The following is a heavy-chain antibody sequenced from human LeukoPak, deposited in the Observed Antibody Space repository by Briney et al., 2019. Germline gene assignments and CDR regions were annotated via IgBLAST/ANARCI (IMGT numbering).Heavy chain of an antibody. D-gene: IGHD3-22*01. CDR1: GFTFSTYA. CDR2: INGRGVST. J-gene: IGHJ4*02. V-gene: IGHV3-23*01. CDR3: AREAYYDCSGSLDY. Sequence: GGSLRLSCAASGFTFSTYAMSWVRQAPGKGLDWVSCINGRGVSTYYADSVRGRFTISRDNSKNTLYLQMSSLRADDTAIYYCAREAYYDCSGSLDYWGQGTLVTVSS.